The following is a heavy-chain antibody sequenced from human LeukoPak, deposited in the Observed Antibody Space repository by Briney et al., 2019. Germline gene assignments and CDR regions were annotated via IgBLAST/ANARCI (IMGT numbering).Heavy chain of an antibody. CDR3: ARDSSLWFGAYFDY. J-gene: IGHJ4*02. CDR1: GYTFTSYF. Sequence: GASVKVSCKASGYTFTSYFIHWVRQAPGQGLEWVGVLNPSDGSTTYAQKFQGRVTMTRDTSTSTVYMDLNSLRSEDTAVYYCARDSSLWFGAYFDYWAREPWSPSPQ. D-gene: IGHD3-10*01. CDR2: LNPSDGST. V-gene: IGHV1-46*01.